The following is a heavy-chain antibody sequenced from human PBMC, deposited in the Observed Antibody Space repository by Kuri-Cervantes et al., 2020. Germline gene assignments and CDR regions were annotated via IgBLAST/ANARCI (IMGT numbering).Heavy chain of an antibody. Sequence: SETLSLTCTVSGGSINNHYWSWIRQPPGKGLEWIAYIYYSGDTYYNPSLKSRVTMSVDTSKNQFSLKLSSVTAADTAVYYCARDPPRSGWLSRYYYGMDVWGQGTTVTVSS. V-gene: IGHV4-59*11. J-gene: IGHJ6*02. CDR3: ARDPPRSGWLSRYYYGMDV. CDR1: GGSINNHY. CDR2: IYYSGDT. D-gene: IGHD6-19*01.